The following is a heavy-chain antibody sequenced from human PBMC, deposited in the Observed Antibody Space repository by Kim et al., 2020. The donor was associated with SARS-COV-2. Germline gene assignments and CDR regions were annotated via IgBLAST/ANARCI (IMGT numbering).Heavy chain of an antibody. Sequence: GGSLRLSCAASGFTFSSYEMNWVRQAPGRGLEWVSYISSSGSTINYADSVKGRFTISRDNAKNSLYLQMNSLRAEDTAVYYCARYGDYYYDSSGYSGYYGMDVWGQGTTVTVSS. CDR3: ARYGDYYYDSSGYSGYYGMDV. J-gene: IGHJ6*02. V-gene: IGHV3-48*03. CDR2: ISSSGSTI. CDR1: GFTFSSYE. D-gene: IGHD3-22*01.